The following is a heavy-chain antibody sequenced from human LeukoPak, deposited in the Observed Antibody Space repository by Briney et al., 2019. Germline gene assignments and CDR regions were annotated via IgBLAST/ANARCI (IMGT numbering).Heavy chain of an antibody. D-gene: IGHD1-26*01. CDR2: MNPNSGNT. Sequence: ASVKVSCKASGYTFTSYDINWVRQATGQGLGWRGWMNPNSGNTGYAQKFQGRVTMTRNTSISTAYMELSSLRSEDTAVYYCARGGSGSYSLNYWGQGTLVTVSS. V-gene: IGHV1-8*01. CDR3: ARGGSGSYSLNY. CDR1: GYTFTSYD. J-gene: IGHJ4*02.